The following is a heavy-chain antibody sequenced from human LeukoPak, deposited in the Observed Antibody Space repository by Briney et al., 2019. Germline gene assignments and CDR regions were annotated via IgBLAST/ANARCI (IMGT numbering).Heavy chain of an antibody. J-gene: IGHJ4*02. CDR1: RFTFSSYG. CDR2: IRYDGSNQ. Sequence: SGGSLRLSCAASRFTFSSYGMHWVRQAPDKELQWVAYIRYDGSNQYYADSVKGRFTISRDNAKNSLYLQMNSLRAEDTAVYYCARVATGVTTTVWGQGTLVTVSS. V-gene: IGHV3-30*02. CDR3: ARVATGVTTTV. D-gene: IGHD4-17*01.